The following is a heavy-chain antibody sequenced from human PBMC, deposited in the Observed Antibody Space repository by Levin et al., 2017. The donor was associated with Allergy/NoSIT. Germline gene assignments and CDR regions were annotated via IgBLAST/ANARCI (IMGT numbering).Heavy chain of an antibody. CDR2: IYYTGTT. CDR1: GGPISTYF. V-gene: IGHV4-59*01. D-gene: IGHD7-27*01. J-gene: IGHJ3*02. Sequence: SQTLSLTCTVSGGPISTYFWSWLRQPPGKGLEWIGFIYYTGTTYYNPSLTSRVTISVDNSKNQFSLKLNSVTAADTAVYYCARDRAPSGFDAFDIWGLGTLVTVSS. CDR3: ARDRAPSGFDAFDI.